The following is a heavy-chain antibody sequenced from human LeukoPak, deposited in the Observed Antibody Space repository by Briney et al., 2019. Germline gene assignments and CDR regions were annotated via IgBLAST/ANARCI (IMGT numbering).Heavy chain of an antibody. CDR2: IHPEGNEK. V-gene: IGHV3-7*04. Sequence: QPGGSLRLSCAVSGFSFTNFWMSWLRQAPGRGLEWVANIHPEGNEKYHVDSVKGRFTISRDNTRDLLFLQMNRLRVEDTAVYYCARGDAFSGDHWGQGTLVTVSS. CDR3: ARGDAFSGDH. J-gene: IGHJ4*02. CDR1: GFSFTNFW.